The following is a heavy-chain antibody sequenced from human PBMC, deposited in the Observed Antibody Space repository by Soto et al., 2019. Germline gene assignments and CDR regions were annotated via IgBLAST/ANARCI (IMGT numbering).Heavy chain of an antibody. J-gene: IGHJ3*02. V-gene: IGHV3-9*01. CDR3: ANDMGGGDSRGYYYVCGFGAFVI. CDR1: GFTFDDYA. CDR2: ISWNIGSI. Sequence: PGGSLRLSCAASGFTFDDYAMHWVRQAPGKGLEWVSGISWNIGSIGYADSVKGRFTISRDNAKNSLYLQMNSLRAEDTALYYCANDMGGGDSRGYYYVCGFGAFVIWGPGTMVTCSS. D-gene: IGHD3-22*01.